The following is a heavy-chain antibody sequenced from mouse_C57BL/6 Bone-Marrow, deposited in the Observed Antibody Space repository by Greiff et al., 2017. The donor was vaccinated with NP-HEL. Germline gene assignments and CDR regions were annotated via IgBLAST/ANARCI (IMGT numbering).Heavy chain of an antibody. CDR1: GYTFTNYW. J-gene: IGHJ2*01. V-gene: IGHV1-72*01. CDR2: IDPNRGGT. CDR3: ARYYYGSGYFDY. Sequence: QVQLQQPGAELVKPGASVKLSCKASGYTFTNYWMHGVKQRPGGGLEWIGRIDPNRGGTKYNEKFKSKATLTVDKPSSTAYMQLSSLTSEDSAVYYCARYYYGSGYFDYWGQGTTLTVSS. D-gene: IGHD1-1*01.